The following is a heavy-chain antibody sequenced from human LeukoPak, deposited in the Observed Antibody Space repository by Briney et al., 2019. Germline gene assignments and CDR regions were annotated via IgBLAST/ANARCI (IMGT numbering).Heavy chain of an antibody. Sequence: GGSLRLSCAASGFTFSTYAMHWVRQAPGKGLEWVAFISYDGSNKYCADSVKGRFTISRDNSKNTLYLQMNSLRAEDTALYYCAREILTGYAFDIWGQGTMVTVSS. CDR1: GFTFSTYA. CDR2: ISYDGSNK. V-gene: IGHV3-30-3*01. D-gene: IGHD7-27*01. J-gene: IGHJ3*02. CDR3: AREILTGYAFDI.